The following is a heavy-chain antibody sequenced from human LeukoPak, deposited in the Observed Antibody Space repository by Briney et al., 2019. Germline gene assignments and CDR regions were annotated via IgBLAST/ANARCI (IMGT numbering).Heavy chain of an antibody. CDR2: IYYSGDT. CDR3: ARVAAATTNPRFDY. D-gene: IGHD5-24*01. J-gene: IGHJ4*02. CDR1: GGSISSGDYY. Sequence: PPQTLSLTCTVSGGSISSGDYYWSWIRQPPGKGLEWIGYIYYSGDTYYNPSLRSRVTISVDTSKNQFSLKVSSVTAADTAVYYCARVAAATTNPRFDYWGPGTLVTVSS. V-gene: IGHV4-30-4*01.